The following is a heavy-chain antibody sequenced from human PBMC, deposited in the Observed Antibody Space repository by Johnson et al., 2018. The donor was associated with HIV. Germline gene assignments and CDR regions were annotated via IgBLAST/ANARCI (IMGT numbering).Heavy chain of an antibody. J-gene: IGHJ3*02. V-gene: IGHV3-30*14. CDR3: ARASDAFDI. CDR1: GFTFSDYA. Sequence: VQLVESGGGVVQPGRSLRLSCVASGFTFSDYAVHWVRQAPGKGLEWVAVISYDAKNKYYADSVKGRFTISRDNSKNTLFLQMNSLRAEDTAVYYCARASDAFDIWGQGTMVTVSS. CDR2: ISYDAKNK.